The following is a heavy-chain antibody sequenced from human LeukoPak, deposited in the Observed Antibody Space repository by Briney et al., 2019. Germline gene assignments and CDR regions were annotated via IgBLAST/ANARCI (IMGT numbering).Heavy chain of an antibody. Sequence: GGSLRLSCAASGFTFSDYYMSWIRQAPGKGLEWVSYISSSSSYTNYADSVKGRFTISRDNAKNSLYLQMNSLRAGDTAVYYCARTRGDYGDYNWFDPWGQGTLVTVSS. D-gene: IGHD4-17*01. CDR3: ARTRGDYGDYNWFDP. CDR1: GFTFSDYY. V-gene: IGHV3-11*06. J-gene: IGHJ5*02. CDR2: ISSSSSYT.